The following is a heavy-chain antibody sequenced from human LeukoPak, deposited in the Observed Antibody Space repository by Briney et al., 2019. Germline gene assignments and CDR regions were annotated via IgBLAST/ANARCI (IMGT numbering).Heavy chain of an antibody. J-gene: IGHJ5*02. CDR1: GFTFSSYS. D-gene: IGHD4-11*01. CDR2: ISSSGSTR. Sequence: QRGGSLRLSCTASGFTFSSYSISWIRQAPGKGLEWVSYISSSGSTRYYADSVKGRFTISGDNAKKSVYLQMNSLRAEDTAVYYCAREGATVWTTGWFDPWGQGTLVSVSS. CDR3: AREGATVWTTGWFDP. V-gene: IGHV3-48*04.